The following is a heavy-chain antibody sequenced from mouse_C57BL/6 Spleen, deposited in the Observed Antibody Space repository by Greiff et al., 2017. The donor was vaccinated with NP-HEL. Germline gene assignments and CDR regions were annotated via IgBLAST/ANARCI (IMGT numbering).Heavy chain of an antibody. V-gene: IGHV5-4*01. CDR1: GFTFSSYA. Sequence: EVQVVESGGGLVKPGGSLKLSCAASGFTFSSYAMSWVRQTPEKRLAWVATISDGGSYTYYPDNVKGRFTISRDNAKNNLYLQMSHLKSEDTAMYYCAREGITTVGEIDVWGTGTTVTVSS. CDR3: AREGITTVGEIDV. D-gene: IGHD1-1*01. CDR2: ISDGGSYT. J-gene: IGHJ1*03.